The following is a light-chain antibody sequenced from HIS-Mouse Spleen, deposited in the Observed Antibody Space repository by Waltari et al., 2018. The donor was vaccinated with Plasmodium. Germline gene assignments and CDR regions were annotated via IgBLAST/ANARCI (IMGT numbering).Light chain of an antibody. CDR1: VLKKNY. CDR3: YSAADNNLV. Sequence: SYELTQPSSVSVSPGQTARTTCSGDVLKKNYARWFQQKPGQAPVLVIYKDSERPSGIPERFSGSSSGTTVTLTISGAQVEDEADYYCYSAADNNLVFGGGTKLTVL. J-gene: IGLJ3*02. V-gene: IGLV3-27*01. CDR2: KDS.